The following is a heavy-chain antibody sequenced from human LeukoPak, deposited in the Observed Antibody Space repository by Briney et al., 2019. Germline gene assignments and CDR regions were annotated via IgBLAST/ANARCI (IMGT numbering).Heavy chain of an antibody. CDR1: GFTFSSYA. D-gene: IGHD3-10*01. J-gene: IGHJ4*02. V-gene: IGHV3-23*01. Sequence: GGSLRLSCAASGFTFSSYAMSWVRQAPGKGLQWVSGISGSGGSTYYADSVKGRFTISRDNSENTLYLQMNSLRAEDTAVYYCAKHGFGVFEGYWGQGTLVTVSS. CDR3: AKHGFGVFEGY. CDR2: ISGSGGST.